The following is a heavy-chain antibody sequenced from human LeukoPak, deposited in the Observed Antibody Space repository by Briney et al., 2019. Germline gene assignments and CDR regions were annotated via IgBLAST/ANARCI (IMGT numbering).Heavy chain of an antibody. V-gene: IGHV3-7*01. CDR2: IKQDGSEK. D-gene: IGHD3-10*01. CDR3: VRDVLYYYGAERLFWFDP. CDR1: GFTFSSYW. Sequence: GSLRLSCAASGFTFSSYWMSWVRQAPGKGLEWVANIKQDGSEKYYVDSVKGRFTISRDNAKNSMYLLMNSLRVEDTAVYYCVRDVLYYYGAERLFWFDPWGQGTLVTVSS. J-gene: IGHJ5*02.